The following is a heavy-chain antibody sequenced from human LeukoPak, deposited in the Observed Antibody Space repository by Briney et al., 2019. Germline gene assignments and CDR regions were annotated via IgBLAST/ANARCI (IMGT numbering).Heavy chain of an antibody. CDR1: GGSISGYF. CDR2: IYTSGST. V-gene: IGHV4-4*07. Sequence: PSETLSLTCTVSGGSISGYFWRWIRQPAGKGLEWIERIYTSGSTNYNPSLKTRVTMSVDTSKNQFSLKLSSVTAADTAMYYCARAPPDSSGHHNRYFDLWGRGTLVTVSS. D-gene: IGHD3-22*01. J-gene: IGHJ2*01. CDR3: ARAPPDSSGHHNRYFDL.